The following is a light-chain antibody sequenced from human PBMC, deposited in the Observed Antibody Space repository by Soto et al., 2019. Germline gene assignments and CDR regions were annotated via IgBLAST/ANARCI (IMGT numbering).Light chain of an antibody. V-gene: IGKV1-5*03. CDR1: QSISDS. J-gene: IGKJ1*01. Sequence: DIQMTQSPSTLSASVVDRVTITCRASQSISDSLAWYQQKPGKAPKLLIYEASSLKSGVPSRFSGSRSGTEYTLTISSLQPDDFATYYCQQYNGYWTFGQGTKVEIK. CDR2: EAS. CDR3: QQYNGYWT.